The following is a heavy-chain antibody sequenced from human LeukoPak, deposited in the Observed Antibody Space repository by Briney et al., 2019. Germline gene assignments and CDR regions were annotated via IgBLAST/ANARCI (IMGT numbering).Heavy chain of an antibody. CDR3: ARGYSSSWYVTSGVLFDY. J-gene: IGHJ4*02. Sequence: SETLSLTCTVSGYSISSGYYWGWIRQPPGKGLEWIGSIYHSGSTYYNPSLKSRVTISVDTSKNQFSLKLSSVTAADTAVYYCARGYSSSWYVTSGVLFDYWGQGTLVTVSS. CDR2: IYHSGST. V-gene: IGHV4-38-2*02. CDR1: GYSISSGYY. D-gene: IGHD6-13*01.